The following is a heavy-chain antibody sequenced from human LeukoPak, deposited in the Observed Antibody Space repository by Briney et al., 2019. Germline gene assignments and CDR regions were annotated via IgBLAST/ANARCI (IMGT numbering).Heavy chain of an antibody. J-gene: IGHJ1*01. D-gene: IGHD6-19*01. Sequence: ASVKASCKASGYTFTSYGISWVRQAPGQGLEWTGWISAYNGNTNYAQKLQGRVTMTTDTSTSTAYMELRSLRSDDTAVYYCARDSSGWFSGGFQHWGQGTLVTVSS. CDR1: GYTFTSYG. V-gene: IGHV1-18*04. CDR3: ARDSSGWFSGGFQH. CDR2: ISAYNGNT.